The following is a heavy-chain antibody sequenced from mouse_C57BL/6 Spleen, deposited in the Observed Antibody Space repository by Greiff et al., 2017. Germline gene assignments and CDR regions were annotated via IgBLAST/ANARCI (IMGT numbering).Heavy chain of an antibody. Sequence: EVQLQQSGPVLVKPGASVKMSCKASGYTFTDYYMNWVKQSHGKSLEWIGVINPYNGGTSYNQKFKGKATLTVDKSSSTAYMELNSLTSEDSAVYYCARSDSSGLYYFDYWGQGTTLTVSS. D-gene: IGHD3-2*02. CDR3: ARSDSSGLYYFDY. CDR1: GYTFTDYY. CDR2: INPYNGGT. J-gene: IGHJ2*01. V-gene: IGHV1-19*01.